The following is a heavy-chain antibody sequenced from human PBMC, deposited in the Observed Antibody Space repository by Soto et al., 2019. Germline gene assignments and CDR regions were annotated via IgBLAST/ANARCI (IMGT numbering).Heavy chain of an antibody. CDR3: ARHNHDDFWSGHTTYYFDY. CDR2: IYYSGST. CDR1: GGSISSYY. V-gene: IGHV4-59*08. Sequence: LSLTCTVSGGSISSYYWSWIRQPPGKGLEWIGYIYYSGSTNYNPSLKSRVTISVDTSKNQFSLKLSSVTAADTAVYYCARHNHDDFWSGHTTYYFDYWGQGTLVTVSS. J-gene: IGHJ4*02. D-gene: IGHD3-3*01.